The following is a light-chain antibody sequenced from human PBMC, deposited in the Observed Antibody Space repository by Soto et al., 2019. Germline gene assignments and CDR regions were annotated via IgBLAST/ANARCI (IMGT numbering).Light chain of an antibody. J-gene: IGLJ3*02. V-gene: IGLV2-11*01. CDR1: NSDIGGYNY. CDR3: CSYAGTYNFWV. CDR2: DVS. Sequence: QSALTQPRSVSGSPGQSVTISCNGTNSDIGGYNYVSWYQQHPGKAPKVMIYDVSRRPSGVPDRFSGSKSGNTASLTISGRQAEDEADYYCCSYAGTYNFWVFGGGTKLTVL.